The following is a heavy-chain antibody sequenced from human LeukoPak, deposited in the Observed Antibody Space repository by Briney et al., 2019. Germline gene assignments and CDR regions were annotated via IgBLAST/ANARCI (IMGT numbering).Heavy chain of an antibody. CDR3: ASSGSYFDY. V-gene: IGHV3-30-3*01. CDR1: GFTFSRYA. D-gene: IGHD1-26*01. Sequence: GGSLRLSCAASGFTFSRYAMDWVRQAPGKGLEWVALTSYDGSNKYYPDSVKGRFTISRDNSKNTLYLQMNSLRAEDTAVYYCASSGSYFDYWGQGTLVTVSS. CDR2: TSYDGSNK. J-gene: IGHJ4*02.